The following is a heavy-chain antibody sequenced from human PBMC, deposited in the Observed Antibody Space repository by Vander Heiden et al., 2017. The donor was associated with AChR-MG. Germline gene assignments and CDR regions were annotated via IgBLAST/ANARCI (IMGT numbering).Heavy chain of an antibody. Sequence: QVQLVQSGAEVKKPGSSVQVSCKASGGTFSSYAISWVRQAPGQGLEWMGGINPIFPTANYAQKFQGRVTITADESTSTAYMELSSLKSEDTAVYYCARDDGDYIVNAFDMWGQGTMVTVSS. V-gene: IGHV1-69*01. D-gene: IGHD4-17*01. CDR1: GGTFSSYA. CDR3: ARDDGDYIVNAFDM. J-gene: IGHJ3*02. CDR2: INPIFPTA.